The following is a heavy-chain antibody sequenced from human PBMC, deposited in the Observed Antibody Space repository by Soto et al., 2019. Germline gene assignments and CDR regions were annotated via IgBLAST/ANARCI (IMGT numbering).Heavy chain of an antibody. CDR2: ISSYNGNT. J-gene: IGHJ4*02. Sequence: QVQLVQSGAEVKKPGASVKVSCKASGYTFTSYGISWVRQAPGQGVEGRGWISSYNGNTNYAQKLQGRVTMTTDTYTSTAYMELRSLRSDDTGVYYCARRLPGSGWYGIDYWGQGTLVTVSS. CDR1: GYTFTSYG. CDR3: ARRLPGSGWYGIDY. V-gene: IGHV1-18*04. D-gene: IGHD6-19*01.